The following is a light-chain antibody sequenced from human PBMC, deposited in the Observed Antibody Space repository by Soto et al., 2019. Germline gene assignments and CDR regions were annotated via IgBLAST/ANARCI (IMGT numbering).Light chain of an antibody. J-gene: IGLJ1*01. CDR1: SSDVGGYNY. V-gene: IGLV2-14*01. CDR2: EVS. CDR3: NSYTSSSTFV. Sequence: QSAPTQPASVSGSPGQSITISCTGTSSDVGGYNYVSWYQQHPGKAPKLMIYEVSNRPSGVSNRFSGSRSGNTASLTISGLQAEDEAEYYCNSYTSSSTFVFGTGTKLTVL.